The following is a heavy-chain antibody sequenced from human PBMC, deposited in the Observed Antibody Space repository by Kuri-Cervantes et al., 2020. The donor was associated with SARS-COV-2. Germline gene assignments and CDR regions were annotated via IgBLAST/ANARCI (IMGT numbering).Heavy chain of an antibody. CDR2: ISSSSSYT. CDR1: GFTFSSYS. CDR3: ARFSYSSSNEEIYHYYGMDV. Sequence: GGSLRLSCAASGFTFSSYSMNWVRQAPGKGLEWVSSISSSSSYTYYADSVKGRFTISRDNAKNSLYLQMYSLRAGDTAVYYCARFSYSSSNEEIYHYYGMDVWGQGTTVTSYS. D-gene: IGHD6-6*01. J-gene: IGHJ6*01. V-gene: IGHV3-21*01.